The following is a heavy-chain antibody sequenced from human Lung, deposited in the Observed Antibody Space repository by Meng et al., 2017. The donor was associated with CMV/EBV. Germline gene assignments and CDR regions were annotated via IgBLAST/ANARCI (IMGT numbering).Heavy chain of an antibody. J-gene: IGHJ5*02. V-gene: IGHV1-18*01. Sequence: SVTVSCKASGYTFTDYGISWVRRAPGQGLEWMGWICAYNGDTNYARNLRGRVTMTTDTSTTTAYMELRSLRSDDTAVYYFARDLQYCGSTSCYDDCFDPWGQGTLVTVSS. CDR1: GYTFTDYG. CDR3: ARDLQYCGSTSCYDDCFDP. D-gene: IGHD2-2*01. CDR2: ICAYNGDT.